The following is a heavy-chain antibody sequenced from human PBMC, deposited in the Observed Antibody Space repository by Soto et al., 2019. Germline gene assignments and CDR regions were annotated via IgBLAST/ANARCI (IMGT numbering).Heavy chain of an antibody. D-gene: IGHD3-3*01. J-gene: IGHJ4*02. CDR3: ATDVTIFGVVIMSY. CDR2: FDPEDGET. CDR1: GYTLTELS. Sequence: ASVKVSCKVSGYTLTELSMHWVRQAPGKGLEWMGGFDPEDGETIYAQKFQGRVTMTEDTSTDTAYMELSSLSSEDTAVYYCATDVTIFGVVIMSYWGQGTLVTVSS. V-gene: IGHV1-24*01.